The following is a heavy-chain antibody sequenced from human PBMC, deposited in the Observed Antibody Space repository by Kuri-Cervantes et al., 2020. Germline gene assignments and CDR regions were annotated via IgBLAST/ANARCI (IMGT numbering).Heavy chain of an antibody. CDR3: AREGDSSSWYVYYFDY. V-gene: IGHV3-33*01. Sequence: GESLKISCAACGFTFSSYGVHWVRQAPGKGLEWVALIWYDGSNKYYAESVKGGFTISSDNSKNTLYLQMNSLRVEDTAVYYCAREGDSSSWYVYYFDYWGQGTSVTVSS. CDR2: IWYDGSNK. CDR1: GFTFSSYG. J-gene: IGHJ4*02. D-gene: IGHD6-13*01.